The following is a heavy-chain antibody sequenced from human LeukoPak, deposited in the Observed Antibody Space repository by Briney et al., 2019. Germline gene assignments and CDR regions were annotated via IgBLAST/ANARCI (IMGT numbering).Heavy chain of an antibody. CDR1: GFTFSDYY. CDR3: ATRDSGQWLEPFDY. V-gene: IGHV3-11*04. J-gene: IGHJ4*02. D-gene: IGHD6-19*01. CDR2: ISSSGSTI. Sequence: PGGSLRLSCAASGFTFSDYYMSWIRQAPGKGLEWVSYISSSGSTIYYADSVKGRFTIPRDNSKNTLYLQMNSLRAEDTAVYYCATRDSGQWLEPFDYWGQGTLVTISS.